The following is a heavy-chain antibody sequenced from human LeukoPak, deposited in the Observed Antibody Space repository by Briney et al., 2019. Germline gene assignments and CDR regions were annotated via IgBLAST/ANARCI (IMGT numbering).Heavy chain of an antibody. CDR3: ARSAYPGNSVIED. CDR2: INSDGRST. CDR1: GITFSSYW. D-gene: IGHD4-23*01. J-gene: IGHJ4*02. V-gene: IGHV3-74*01. Sequence: GGSLRLSCAGSGITFSSYWMHWVREAPGKGLVWVSRINSDGRSTNYADSVKGRFTISRDNAKNTLYLQMNSLRAEDTAVYYCARSAYPGNSVIEDWGRGTLVTVSS.